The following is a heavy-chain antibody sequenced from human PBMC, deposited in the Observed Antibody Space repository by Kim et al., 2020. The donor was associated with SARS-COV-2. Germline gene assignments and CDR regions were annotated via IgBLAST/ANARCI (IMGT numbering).Heavy chain of an antibody. D-gene: IGHD5-12*01. J-gene: IGHJ4*02. V-gene: IGHV4-59*01. Sequence: SETLSLTCTVSCGSISSYYWSWIRQPPGKGLEWIGYIYYIGSTNYNPSLKSRVTISVDTSKNQFSLRLSSVTAADTAVYYCARLRGYENNPFDYWGQGTLVTVSS. CDR2: IYYIGST. CDR3: ARLRGYENNPFDY. CDR1: CGSISSYY.